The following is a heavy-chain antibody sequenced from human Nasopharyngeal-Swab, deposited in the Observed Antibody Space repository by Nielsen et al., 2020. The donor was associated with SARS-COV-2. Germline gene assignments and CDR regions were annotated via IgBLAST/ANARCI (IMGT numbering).Heavy chain of an antibody. V-gene: IGHV3-23*01. J-gene: IGHJ4*02. CDR2: IWGSGRGT. D-gene: IGHD3-10*01. CDR3: ARGRREIWSSGNDYGSGSFDK. Sequence: GGSLRLSCATSGFTFGDYTINWFRQAPGKGLEWVGIIWGSGRGTNYADSVKGRFTISRDNSKNTLFLHMSSLRVEDTAVYYCARGRREIWSSGNDYGSGSFDKWGQGTLVTVSS. CDR1: GFTFGDYT.